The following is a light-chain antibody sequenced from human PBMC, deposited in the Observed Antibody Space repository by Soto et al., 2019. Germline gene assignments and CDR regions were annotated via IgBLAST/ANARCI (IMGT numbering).Light chain of an antibody. Sequence: AIRMTQSPSSLSASTGDRVTITCRASQGISSYLAWYQQKPGKAPKLLIYAASTLQSGVPSRFSGSGSGTDFPLTISCLQSEDFATYYCQQYYSYSGLTFGGGTKVELK. J-gene: IGKJ4*01. CDR2: AAS. CDR3: QQYYSYSGLT. V-gene: IGKV1-8*01. CDR1: QGISSY.